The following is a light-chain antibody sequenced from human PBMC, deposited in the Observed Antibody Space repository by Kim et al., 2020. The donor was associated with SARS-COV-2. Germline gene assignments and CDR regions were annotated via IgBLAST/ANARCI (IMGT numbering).Light chain of an antibody. Sequence: GQRVTISCSGSTSNIGSNYVYGYQHLPGTAPQVLLYRDSQRPSGVPDRFSGSKSGTSASLAVSGLRSEDQADYYCAVWDDSLSAWVFGGGTQLTVL. CDR1: TSNIGSNY. CDR2: RDS. CDR3: AVWDDSLSAWV. V-gene: IGLV1-47*01. J-gene: IGLJ3*02.